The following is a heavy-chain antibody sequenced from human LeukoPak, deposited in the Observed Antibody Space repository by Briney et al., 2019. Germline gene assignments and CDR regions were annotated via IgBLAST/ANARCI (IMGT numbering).Heavy chain of an antibody. D-gene: IGHD5-18*01. CDR2: INHSGST. CDR3: AGGYSYGLKGFYYYYGMDV. Sequence: SESLSLTCAVYGGSFSGYYWSWIRQPPGKGLEWIGEINHSGSTNYNPSLKSRVTISVDTSKNQFSLKLSSVTAADTAVYYCAGGYSYGLKGFYYYYGMDVWGQGTTVTVSS. J-gene: IGHJ6*02. V-gene: IGHV4-34*01. CDR1: GGSFSGYY.